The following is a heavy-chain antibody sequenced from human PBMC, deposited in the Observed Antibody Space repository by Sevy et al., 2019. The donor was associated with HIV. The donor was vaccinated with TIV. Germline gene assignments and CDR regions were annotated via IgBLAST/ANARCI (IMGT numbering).Heavy chain of an antibody. V-gene: IGHV1-24*01. Sequence: ASVKVSCKVSGYTLIEFSMHWVRQAPGKGLEWMGGFDPEDGETIYAQRFQGRVTMTEDTSTDIAYMELSSLRSEDTAVYYCATGLPGEYVDCSSCYSDYFAYWGQGTLVTVSS. CDR2: FDPEDGET. CDR1: GYTLIEFS. D-gene: IGHD2-15*01. J-gene: IGHJ4*02. CDR3: ATGLPGEYVDCSSCYSDYFAY.